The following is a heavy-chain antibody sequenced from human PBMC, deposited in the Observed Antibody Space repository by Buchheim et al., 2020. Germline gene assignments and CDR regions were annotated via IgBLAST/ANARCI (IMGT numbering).Heavy chain of an antibody. CDR1: GYTFSSYD. D-gene: IGHD6-25*01. V-gene: IGHV1-8*01. CDR3: ARDSDGGSGRFDP. CDR2: MSPNSGNT. J-gene: IGHJ5*02. Sequence: QVQLVQSGAEVKKPGASVRVSCKASGYTFSSYDINWVRQATGQGLEWMGWMSPNSGNTGYAQRFQGRVTLTRYTSISTAYMELTSLTSDDTAVYYCARDSDGGSGRFDPWGQGTL.